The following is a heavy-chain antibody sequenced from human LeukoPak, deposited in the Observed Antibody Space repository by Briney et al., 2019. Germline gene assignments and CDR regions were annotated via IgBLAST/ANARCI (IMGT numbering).Heavy chain of an antibody. CDR3: ATDSSSWYFDY. J-gene: IGHJ4*02. CDR1: GFTFSSYG. V-gene: IGHV3-23*01. CDR2: ISGSGGST. Sequence: GGSLRLSCAASGFTFSSYGMSWVRQAPGKGLGWVSAISGSGGSTYYADSVKGRFTISRDNSKNTLYLQMNSLRAEDTAVYYCATDSSSWYFDYRGQGTLVTVSS. D-gene: IGHD6-13*01.